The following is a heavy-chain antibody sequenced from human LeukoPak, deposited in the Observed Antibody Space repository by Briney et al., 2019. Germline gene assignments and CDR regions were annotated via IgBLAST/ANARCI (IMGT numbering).Heavy chain of an antibody. D-gene: IGHD5-12*01. CDR2: KNPNSGNT. CDR1: GYTFTSYD. V-gene: IGHV1-8*01. CDR3: ARGRGDSDYSLDY. J-gene: IGHJ4*02. Sequence: ASVKVSCTASGYTFTSYDINWVRHATGQGLEWMGGKNPNSGNTGSAQKFQGRVTMTRNTSISTAYMELSSLRSEDTAVYDSARGRGDSDYSLDYWGQGTLVTVSS.